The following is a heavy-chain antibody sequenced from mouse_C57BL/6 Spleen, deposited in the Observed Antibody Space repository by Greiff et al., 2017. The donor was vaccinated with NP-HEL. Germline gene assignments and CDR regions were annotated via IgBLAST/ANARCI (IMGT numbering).Heavy chain of an antibody. V-gene: IGHV10-1*01. CDR2: IRSKSNNYAT. J-gene: IGHJ4*01. CDR3: VRGDGGMDY. Sequence: EVKLMESGGGLVQPKGSLKLSCAASGFSFNTYAMNWVRQAPGKGLEWVARIRSKSNNYATYYADSVKDRFTISRDDSESMLYLQMNNLKTEDTAMYYWVRGDGGMDYWGQGTSVTVSS. CDR1: GFSFNTYA. D-gene: IGHD3-3*01.